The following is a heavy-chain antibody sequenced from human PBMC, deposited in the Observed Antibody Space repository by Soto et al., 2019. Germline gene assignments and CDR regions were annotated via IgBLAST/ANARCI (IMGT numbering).Heavy chain of an antibody. CDR1: GFTFSSYS. D-gene: IGHD3-3*01. CDR3: ARALSGYPPLGNDY. J-gene: IGHJ4*02. V-gene: IGHV3-48*02. CDR2: ISSSSSTI. Sequence: GGSLRLSCAASGFTFSSYSMNWVRQAPGKGLEWVSYISSSSSTIDYADSVKGRFTISRDNAKNSLYLQMNSLRDEDTAVYYCARALSGYPPLGNDYWGQGTLVTVSS.